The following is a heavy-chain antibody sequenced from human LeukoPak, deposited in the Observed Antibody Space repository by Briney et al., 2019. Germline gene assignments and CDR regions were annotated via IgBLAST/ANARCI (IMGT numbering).Heavy chain of an antibody. D-gene: IGHD6-19*01. Sequence: GGSLRLSCAASGFTVGSNYMSWVRQAPGKGLEWVSVIYSGGSTYYADSVKGRFTISRDNFKNTLHLQMNSLRAEDTAVYYCARGSTVAGTNDYWGQGTLVTVSS. CDR3: ARGSTVAGTNDY. CDR1: GFTVGSNY. V-gene: IGHV3-66*01. CDR2: IYSGGST. J-gene: IGHJ4*02.